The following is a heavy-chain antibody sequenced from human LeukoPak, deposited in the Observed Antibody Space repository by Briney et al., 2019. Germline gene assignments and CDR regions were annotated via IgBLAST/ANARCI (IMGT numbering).Heavy chain of an antibody. D-gene: IGHD3-22*01. J-gene: IGHJ3*02. CDR3: ARTTYYYDSSGYYRYAFDI. CDR1: GGTFSSYA. CDR2: IIPIFGTA. V-gene: IGHV1-69*01. Sequence: SVKVSCKASGGTFSSYAISWVRRAPGQGLEWMGGIIPIFGTANYAQKFQGRVTITADESTSTAYMELSSLRSEDTAVYYCARTTYYYDSSGYYRYAFDIWGQGTMVTVSS.